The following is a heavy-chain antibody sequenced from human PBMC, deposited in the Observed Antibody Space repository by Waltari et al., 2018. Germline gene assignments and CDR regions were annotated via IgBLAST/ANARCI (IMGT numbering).Heavy chain of an antibody. D-gene: IGHD2-21*02. CDR1: GFTFGDYA. CDR2: IRSKAYGGTT. Sequence: EVQLVESGGGLVQPGRSLRLSCTASGFTFGDYAMRWFRQAPGKGLEWVGFIRSKAYGGTTEYAASVKGRFTISRDDSKSIAYLQMNSLKTEDTAVYYCTKGGDYPAEEWDWYFDLWGRGTLVTVSS. V-gene: IGHV3-49*03. CDR3: TKGGDYPAEEWDWYFDL. J-gene: IGHJ2*01.